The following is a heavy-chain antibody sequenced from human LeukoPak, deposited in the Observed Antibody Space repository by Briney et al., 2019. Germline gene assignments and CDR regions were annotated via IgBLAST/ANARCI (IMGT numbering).Heavy chain of an antibody. CDR1: GGSFSGYY. V-gene: IGHV4-34*01. CDR3: ASSVSGAFDY. CDR2: INHSGST. D-gene: IGHD3-10*01. Sequence: EASETLSLTCAVYGGSFSGYYWSWIRQPPGKGLGWIGEINHSGSTNYNPSLKSRVTISVDTSKNQFSLKLSSVTAADTAVYYCASSVSGAFDYWGQGTLVTVSS. J-gene: IGHJ4*02.